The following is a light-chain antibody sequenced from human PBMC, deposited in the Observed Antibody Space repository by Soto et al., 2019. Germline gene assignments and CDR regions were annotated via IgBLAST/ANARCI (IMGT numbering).Light chain of an antibody. CDR1: QDITDY. J-gene: IGKJ4*01. Sequence: DIQMTQSPSSLSASVGDRVTISCQASQDITDYLNWYQQKPGKAPRLLIYDASNLETGVPSKFSGSGSGTDFTVTISSLQPEDIATYYCQQSEALVLSFGGGTKVEIK. CDR3: QQSEALVLS. CDR2: DAS. V-gene: IGKV1-33*01.